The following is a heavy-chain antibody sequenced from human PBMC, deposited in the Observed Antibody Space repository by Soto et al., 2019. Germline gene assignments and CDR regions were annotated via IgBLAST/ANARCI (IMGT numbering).Heavy chain of an antibody. V-gene: IGHV1-2*02. CDR3: ARDFYDSTGHY. J-gene: IGHJ4*02. CDR2: INPNSGGT. D-gene: IGHD3-22*01. CDR1: GYTFTGYY. Sequence: ASVKVSCKASGYTFTGYYIHWVQQAPGQGLEWMGWINPNSGGTNYAQNFQGRVTMTRDTSISTAFMELSRLRSDDTAIYYCARDFYDSTGHYWGQGXLVTVYS.